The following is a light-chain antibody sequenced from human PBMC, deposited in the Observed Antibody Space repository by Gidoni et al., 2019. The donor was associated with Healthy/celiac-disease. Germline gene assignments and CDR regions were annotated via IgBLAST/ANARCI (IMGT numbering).Light chain of an antibody. CDR2: GAS. V-gene: IGKV3-20*01. CDR3: QQFESSPT. CDR1: QSVSSSS. Sequence: IVLTPSPGTLSLSPGESATLSCRASQSVSSSSIVWYQQNPGQTPRLVIYGASSRATGSPDRFSGSGSGTDFTLTISRLEPEDFAVYYCQQFESSPTFGGGTRVEMK. J-gene: IGKJ4*01.